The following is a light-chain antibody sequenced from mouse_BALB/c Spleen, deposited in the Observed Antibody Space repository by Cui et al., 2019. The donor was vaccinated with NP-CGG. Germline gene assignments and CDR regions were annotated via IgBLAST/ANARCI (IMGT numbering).Light chain of an antibody. J-gene: IGLJ1*01. CDR2: GTN. V-gene: IGLV1*01. Sequence: QAVVNQESALTTSPGETVTLTCCSSTGAVTTSNYTNWVQEKPDHLFTGLIGGTNNRAPGVPASFSGSLIGDKAALTITGAQTEDEAIYFCTLWYSNHWVFGGGTKLTVL. CDR1: TGAVTTSNY. CDR3: TLWYSNHWV.